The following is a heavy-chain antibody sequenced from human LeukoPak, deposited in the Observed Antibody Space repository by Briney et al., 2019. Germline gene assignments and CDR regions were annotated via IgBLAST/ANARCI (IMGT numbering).Heavy chain of an antibody. Sequence: ASVKVSCKASGYTFTSYGIRWVRQAPGQGLEWMGWISAYNGNTNYAQKLQGRVTMTTDTSTSTAYMELRSLRSDDTAVYYCARSGTGSGWYYYFDYWGQGTLVTVSS. D-gene: IGHD6-19*01. CDR3: ARSGTGSGWYYYFDY. CDR2: ISAYNGNT. V-gene: IGHV1-18*01. J-gene: IGHJ4*02. CDR1: GYTFTSYG.